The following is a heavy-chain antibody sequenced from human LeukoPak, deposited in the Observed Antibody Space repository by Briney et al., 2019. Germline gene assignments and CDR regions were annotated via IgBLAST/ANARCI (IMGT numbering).Heavy chain of an antibody. J-gene: IGHJ4*02. CDR2: ISIDGYTI. CDR3: ARPYCSSTSCPTFDD. CDR1: GFTFSNYN. Sequence: QPGGSLRLSCAASGFTFSNYNMNWVRQAPGKGLEWVSYISIDGYTIFYADSVQGRFTISRDNAKNSLFLQMNSLRAEDTAMYYCARPYCSSTSCPTFDDWGQGTLVTVSS. D-gene: IGHD2-2*01. V-gene: IGHV3-48*01.